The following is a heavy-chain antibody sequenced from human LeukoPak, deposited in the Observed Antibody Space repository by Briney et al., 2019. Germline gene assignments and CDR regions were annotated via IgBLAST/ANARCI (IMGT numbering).Heavy chain of an antibody. CDR3: ARPGYSSSWYYYYGMDV. Sequence: PGGSLRLSCAASGFTFMSYWMSWVRQAPGKGLEWVAHINEDGRGKYYVDSMKGRFSISRDNAENSLYLQMNSLRAEDTAVYYCARPGYSSSWYYYYGMDVWGQGTTVTVSS. V-gene: IGHV3-7*02. CDR1: GFTFMSYW. CDR2: INEDGRGK. J-gene: IGHJ6*02. D-gene: IGHD6-13*01.